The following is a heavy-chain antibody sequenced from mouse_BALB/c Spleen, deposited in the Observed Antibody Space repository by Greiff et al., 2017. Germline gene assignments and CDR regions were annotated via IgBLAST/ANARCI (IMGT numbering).Heavy chain of an antibody. D-gene: IGHD3-1*01. CDR3: ARDGGDSVYFDY. Sequence: QVQLKESGPGLVAPSQSLSITCTVSGFSLTSYGVHWVRQPPGKGLEWLGVIWAGGSTNYNSALMSRLSISKDNSKSQVFLKMNSLQTDDTAMYYCARDGGDSVYFDYWGQGTTLTVSS. J-gene: IGHJ2*01. CDR2: IWAGGST. V-gene: IGHV2-9*02. CDR1: GFSLTSYG.